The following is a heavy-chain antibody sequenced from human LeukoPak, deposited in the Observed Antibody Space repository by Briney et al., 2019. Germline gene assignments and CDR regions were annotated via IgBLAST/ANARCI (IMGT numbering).Heavy chain of an antibody. CDR1: GFTVSSTY. CDR3: ARHDWFDP. CDR2: IYSGGST. J-gene: IGHJ5*02. V-gene: IGHV3-66*04. Sequence: GGSLRLSCLASGFTVSSTYMSWVRQAPGKGLEWVSVIYSGGSTYCADSVKGRFTISRDNSKNTLYLQMNSLRAEDTAVYYCARHDWFDPWGQGTLVTVSS.